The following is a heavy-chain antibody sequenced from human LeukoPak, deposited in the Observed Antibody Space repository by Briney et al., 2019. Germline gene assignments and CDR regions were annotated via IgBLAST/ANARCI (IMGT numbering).Heavy chain of an antibody. Sequence: SETLSLTCTVSGGSISSYYWSWIRQPPGKGLEWIGYIYYSGSTNYNPSLKSRVTISVDASKNQFSLKLSSVTAADTAVYYCARDPSFDYWGQGTLVTVSS. CDR3: ARDPSFDY. J-gene: IGHJ4*02. V-gene: IGHV4-59*01. CDR2: IYYSGST. CDR1: GGSISSYY.